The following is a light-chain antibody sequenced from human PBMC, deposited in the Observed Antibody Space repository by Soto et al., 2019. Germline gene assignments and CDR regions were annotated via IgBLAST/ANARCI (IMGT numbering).Light chain of an antibody. CDR3: QQYNNWPPYT. Sequence: ETVMTQSPATVSVSPGERATLSCRASQSVSSNLAWYQQKPGQAPRLLIYGASTRATGIPARFSGSGSGTEFTLTISSLQSEDFAVYYCQQYNNWPPYTFGQGTKLEIK. V-gene: IGKV3-15*01. CDR2: GAS. CDR1: QSVSSN. J-gene: IGKJ2*01.